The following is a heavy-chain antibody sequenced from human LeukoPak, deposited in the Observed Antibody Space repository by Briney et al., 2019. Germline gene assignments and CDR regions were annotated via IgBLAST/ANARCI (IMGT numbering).Heavy chain of an antibody. CDR2: IIPILGVA. CDR3: ARAPGNDAFDI. J-gene: IGHJ3*02. Sequence: SVKVSCKASRGTFSNYAISWVRQAPGQGLEWMGRIIPILGVANYAQKFQGRVSITADKSTGTAYMELSSLRSEDTAVYFCARAPGNDAFDIWGQGTMVTVSS. CDR1: RGTFSNYA. V-gene: IGHV1-69*04. D-gene: IGHD7-27*01.